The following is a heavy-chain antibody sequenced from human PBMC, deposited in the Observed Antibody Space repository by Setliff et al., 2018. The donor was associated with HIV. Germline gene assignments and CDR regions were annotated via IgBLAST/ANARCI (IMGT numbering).Heavy chain of an antibody. J-gene: IGHJ4*02. Sequence: GGPVKVSCKASGGTFSSYAISWVRQAPGQGLEWMGLVDPDRGDTVYAEKFQGRVTITADRSIDIAYMKLSSLTSEDTAMYFCAWGTQRPIDSWGQGTLVTVSS. CDR2: VDPDRGDT. CDR1: GGTFSSYA. D-gene: IGHD3-16*01. CDR3: AWGTQRPIDS. V-gene: IGHV1-69*10.